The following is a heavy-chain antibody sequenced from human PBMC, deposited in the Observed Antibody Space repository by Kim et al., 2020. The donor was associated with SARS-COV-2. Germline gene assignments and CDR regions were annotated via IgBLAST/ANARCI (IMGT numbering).Heavy chain of an antibody. CDR2: ISYDGSNK. Sequence: GGSLRLSCAASGFTFSSYAMHWVRQAPGKGLEWVAVISYDGSNKYYADSVKGRFTISRDNSKNTLYLQMNSLRAEDTAVYYCAREDVGEVTNDYWGQGTLVTVSS. D-gene: IGHD4-4*01. V-gene: IGHV3-30-3*01. J-gene: IGHJ4*02. CDR1: GFTFSSYA. CDR3: AREDVGEVTNDY.